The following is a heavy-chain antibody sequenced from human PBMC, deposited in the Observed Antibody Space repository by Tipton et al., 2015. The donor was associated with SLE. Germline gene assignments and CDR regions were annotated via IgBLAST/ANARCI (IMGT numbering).Heavy chain of an antibody. CDR3: AKAPYGDNGDY. CDR1: GFTFSSYA. D-gene: IGHD4-17*01. J-gene: IGHJ4*02. Sequence: SLRLSCAASGFTFSSYAMSWVRQAPGKGLEWVSGISGSGGSTNYADSVKGRFTISRDNSKNTLYLQMNSLRAEDTAVYYCAKAPYGDNGDYWGQGTLVTVSS. V-gene: IGHV3-23*01. CDR2: ISGSGGST.